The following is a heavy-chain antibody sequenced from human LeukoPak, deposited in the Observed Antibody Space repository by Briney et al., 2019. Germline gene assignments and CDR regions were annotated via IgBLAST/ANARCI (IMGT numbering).Heavy chain of an antibody. CDR3: ARHNLRIAAAGTDY. CDR1: GYSISSGYY. CDR2: IYHSGSS. D-gene: IGHD6-13*01. J-gene: IGHJ4*02. V-gene: IGHV4-38-2*01. Sequence: SETLSLTCAVSGYSISSGYYWGCIRQPPGKGLEWIGSIYHSGSSYYNPSLKSRATISVNTSKNQFSRKLSAVTAADTAVCYCARHNLRIAAAGTDYWGQGTLVTVSS.